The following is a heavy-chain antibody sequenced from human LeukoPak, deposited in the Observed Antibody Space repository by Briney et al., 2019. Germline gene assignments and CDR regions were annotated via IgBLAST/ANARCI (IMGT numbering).Heavy chain of an antibody. Sequence: GASVKVSCKASGYTFTSYAMHWVRQAPGQRLEWMGWINTGNGNTKYSQNFQGRVTITRDTSASTAYMDLSSLRSEDTAVYYCARGAAGYCSSTSCYALAPIDLRALHYYGMDVWGQGTTVTVSS. CDR3: ARGAAGYCSSTSCYALAPIDLRALHYYGMDV. J-gene: IGHJ6*02. V-gene: IGHV1-3*04. CDR2: INTGNGNT. CDR1: GYTFTSYA. D-gene: IGHD2-2*01.